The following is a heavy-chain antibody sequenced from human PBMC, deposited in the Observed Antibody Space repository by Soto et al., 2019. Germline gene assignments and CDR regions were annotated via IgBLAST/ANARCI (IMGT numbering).Heavy chain of an antibody. CDR2: ISAYNGNT. J-gene: IGHJ4*02. CDR1: GYTFTSYG. D-gene: IGHD2-21*02. V-gene: IGHV1-18*01. Sequence: QVQLVQSGAEVKKPGASVKVSCKASGYTFTSYGISWVRQAPGQGCEWMGWISAYNGNTNYAQKLQGRVTMTPDTSTSTAYMELRSLRSDDTAVYYCARDYGIVVVTAILDYWGQGTLVTVSS. CDR3: ARDYGIVVVTAILDY.